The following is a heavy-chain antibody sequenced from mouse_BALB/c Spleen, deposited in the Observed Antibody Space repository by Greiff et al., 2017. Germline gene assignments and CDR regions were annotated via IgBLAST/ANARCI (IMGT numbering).Heavy chain of an antibody. CDR2: ISSGGSYT. V-gene: IGHV5-6*01. CDR3: ARQDYGRDYFDY. J-gene: IGHJ2*01. D-gene: IGHD1-1*01. Sequence: EVQLVESGGDLVKPGGSLKLSCAASGFTFSSYGMSWVRQTPDKRLEWVATISSGGSYTYYPDSVKGRFTISRDNAKNTLYLQMSSLKSEDTAMYYCARQDYGRDYFDYWGQGTTRTVSS. CDR1: GFTFSSYG.